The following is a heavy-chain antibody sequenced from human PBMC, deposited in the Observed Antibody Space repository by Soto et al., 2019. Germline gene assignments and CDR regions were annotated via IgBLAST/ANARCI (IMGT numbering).Heavy chain of an antibody. Sequence: GGFLRLSCAACGFTISSFALSWISQAPGQGLEWGSASSGSGDGTDSADSVKGRFTISRDHSKNTLYLQMNSLRAEDTAVYYCAGPGYSSQDYGGQGALVNVSS. J-gene: IGHJ4*02. D-gene: IGHD5-18*01. CDR2: SSGSGDGT. CDR3: AGPGYSSQDY. V-gene: IGHV3-23*01. CDR1: GFTISSFA.